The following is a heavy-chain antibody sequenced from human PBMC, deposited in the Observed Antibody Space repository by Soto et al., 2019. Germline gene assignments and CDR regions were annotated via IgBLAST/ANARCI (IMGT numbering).Heavy chain of an antibody. D-gene: IGHD6-13*01. V-gene: IGHV4-31*03. Sequence: PSETLSLTCTVSGGSISSGGYYWSWIRQHPGKGLEWIGYIYYSGSTYYNPSLKSRVTISVDTSKNQFSLKLSSVTAADTAVYYCARDRIAAAGTEYYYYGMDVWGPGTTLTVSS. CDR2: IYYSGST. CDR3: ARDRIAAAGTEYYYYGMDV. CDR1: GGSISSGGYY. J-gene: IGHJ6*02.